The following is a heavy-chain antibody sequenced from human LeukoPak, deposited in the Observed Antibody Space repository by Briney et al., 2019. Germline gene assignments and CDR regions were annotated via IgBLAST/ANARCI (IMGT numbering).Heavy chain of an antibody. CDR2: ISSSGSTI. CDR3: AELGITMIGGV. Sequence: GSLRLSCAASGFTFSSYEMNWVRQAPGKGLEWVSYISSSGSTIYYADSVKGRFTISRDNAMNSLYLQMNSLRAEDTAVYYCAELGITMIGGVWGKGTTVTISS. J-gene: IGHJ6*04. V-gene: IGHV3-48*03. D-gene: IGHD3-10*02. CDR1: GFTFSSYE.